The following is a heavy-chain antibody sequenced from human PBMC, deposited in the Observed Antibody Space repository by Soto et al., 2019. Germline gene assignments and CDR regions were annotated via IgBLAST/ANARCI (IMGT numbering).Heavy chain of an antibody. CDR1: GGSIRSYY. CDR3: ASPKNDDLYESLDY. D-gene: IGHD3-16*01. J-gene: IGHJ4*02. CDR2: IYYSGST. V-gene: IGHV4-59*08. Sequence: PSETLSLTCTVSGGSIRSYYWSWIRQPPGKGLEWIGYIYYSGSTNYNPSLKSRVTISVDTSKNQFSLKLSSVTAADTAVYYCASPKNDDLYESLDYWGQGTLVTVSS.